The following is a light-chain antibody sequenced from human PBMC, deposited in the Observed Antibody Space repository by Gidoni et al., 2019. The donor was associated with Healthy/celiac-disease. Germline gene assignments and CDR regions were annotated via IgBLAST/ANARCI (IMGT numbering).Light chain of an antibody. CDR2: GAS. Sequence: ELVFTQSPGTLSLSPGERATLSCRASQSVSSSYLAWYQQKPGQAPRLLIEGASSRATGIPDRFSGSGSGTDFTLTISRLEPEDFAVYYCQQYGSSPLFGQGTKLEIK. J-gene: IGKJ2*01. CDR3: QQYGSSPL. CDR1: QSVSSSY. V-gene: IGKV3-20*01.